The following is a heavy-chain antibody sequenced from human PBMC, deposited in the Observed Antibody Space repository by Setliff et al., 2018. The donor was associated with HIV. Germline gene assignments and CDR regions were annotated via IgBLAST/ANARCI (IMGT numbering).Heavy chain of an antibody. V-gene: IGHV4-39*01. CDR3: ARRGMWSYETGGNPTATFDY. J-gene: IGHJ4*02. CDR2: IYFSGTP. Sequence: PSETLSLTCTVSGGSINSRSYYWAWIRQPPGKGLEWVASIYFSGTPYYNPSLKNRVTISVDTSKNQFSLKLSSVTAADTAVYYCARRGMWSYETGGNPTATFDYGGRGVLVTVSS. CDR1: GGSINSRSYY. D-gene: IGHD2-8*02.